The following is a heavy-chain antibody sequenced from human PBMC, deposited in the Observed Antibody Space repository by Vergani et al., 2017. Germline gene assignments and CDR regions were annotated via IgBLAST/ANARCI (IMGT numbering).Heavy chain of an antibody. J-gene: IGHJ4*02. Sequence: EVQLVESGGGLVQPGGSLRLSCAASGFTFSSYWMSWVRQAPGKGLEWVANIKQDGSEKYYVDSVKGRFTISRDNAKNSLYLQMNSLRVEDTAVYYCARDVDFWSGSQLDYWGQGTLVTVSS. CDR1: GFTFSSYW. CDR2: IKQDGSEK. D-gene: IGHD3-3*01. V-gene: IGHV3-7*01. CDR3: ARDVDFWSGSQLDY.